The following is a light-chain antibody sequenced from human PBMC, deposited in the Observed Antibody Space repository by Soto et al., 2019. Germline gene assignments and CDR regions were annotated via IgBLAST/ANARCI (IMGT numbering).Light chain of an antibody. J-gene: IGKJ2*03. CDR3: QQYHTFYS. CDR1: QNINNW. Sequence: DIQMTQSHSTLSASVGDRVTITCRASQNINNWLAWYQQKPGKAPKLLIFDAFSLQTGVPSRFSGSGSGTEFTLTISSLQPEDFATYYCQQYHTFYSFGQGTRLEIK. CDR2: DAF. V-gene: IGKV1-5*01.